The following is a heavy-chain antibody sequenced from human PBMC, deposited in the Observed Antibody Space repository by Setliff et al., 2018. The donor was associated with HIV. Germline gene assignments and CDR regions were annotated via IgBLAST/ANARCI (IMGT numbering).Heavy chain of an antibody. J-gene: IGHJ5*02. CDR3: ARESPQYTSSWRSYNWFDP. Sequence: LRLSCAASGFTFSSYGMHWVRQAPGKGLEWVAVIWYDGSNKNYADSVKGRFTISRDNSKNTLYLQMNSLRAEDTAIYYCARESPQYTSSWRSYNWFDPWGQGTLVTVSS. D-gene: IGHD6-13*01. CDR1: GFTFSSYG. CDR2: IWYDGSNK. V-gene: IGHV3-33*01.